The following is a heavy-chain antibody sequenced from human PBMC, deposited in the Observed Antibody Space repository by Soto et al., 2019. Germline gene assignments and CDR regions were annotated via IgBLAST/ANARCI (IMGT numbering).Heavy chain of an antibody. CDR2: ICNYGSND. CDR1: GFTFSSYG. V-gene: IGHV3-33*01. J-gene: IGHJ4*02. Sequence: QVQLVESGGGVVQPGRSLRLSCAASGFTFSSYGMHWVRQAPGKGLEWVAVICNYGSNDYYADSVKGRFTISRDNSKNTLYLQMNSLRAEDTAVYYCARGGYSRSRVHLGLDYWGQGTLVTVSS. CDR3: ARGGYSRSRVHLGLDY. D-gene: IGHD6-13*01.